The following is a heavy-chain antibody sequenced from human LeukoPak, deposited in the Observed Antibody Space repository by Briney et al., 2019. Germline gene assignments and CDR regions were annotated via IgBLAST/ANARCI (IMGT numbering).Heavy chain of an antibody. D-gene: IGHD3-10*01. CDR1: GYSFTSYW. Sequence: PGESLKISCKGSGYSFTSYWIGWVRQMPGKGLEWMGIIYPGDSDTRYSPSFQGQVTISADKPISTAYLQWSSLKASDTAMYYCASVGDYYGSGSYKGAFDYWGQGTLVTVSS. CDR3: ASVGDYYGSGSYKGAFDY. J-gene: IGHJ4*02. CDR2: IYPGDSDT. V-gene: IGHV5-51*01.